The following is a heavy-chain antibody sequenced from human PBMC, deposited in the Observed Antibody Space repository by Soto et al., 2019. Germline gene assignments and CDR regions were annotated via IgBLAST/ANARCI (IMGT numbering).Heavy chain of an antibody. D-gene: IGHD3-3*01. CDR3: ARESPSSITIFGVVRWFDP. Sequence: SVKVSCKASGGTFSSYAISWVRQAPGQGLEWMGGIVPIFGTANYAQKFQGRVTITADESTSTAYMELSSLRSEDTAVYYCARESPSSITIFGVVRWFDPWGQGTLVTAPQ. CDR2: IVPIFGTA. V-gene: IGHV1-69*13. CDR1: GGTFSSYA. J-gene: IGHJ5*02.